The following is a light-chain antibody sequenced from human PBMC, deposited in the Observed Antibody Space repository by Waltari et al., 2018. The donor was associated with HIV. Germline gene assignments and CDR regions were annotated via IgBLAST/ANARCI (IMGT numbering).Light chain of an antibody. CDR3: STWDDRLSDRV. CDR1: SSNIGSTY. Sequence: SVLTQPPSASGTPGQRFTISCSGGSSNIGSTYVYSFQQLPGAAPQPLIYRNVQRPSGVPDRFSGSKSGSSASLAISGLRSEDEAVYYCSTWDDRLSDRVFGGGTKLTVL. CDR2: RNV. J-gene: IGLJ3*02. V-gene: IGLV1-47*01.